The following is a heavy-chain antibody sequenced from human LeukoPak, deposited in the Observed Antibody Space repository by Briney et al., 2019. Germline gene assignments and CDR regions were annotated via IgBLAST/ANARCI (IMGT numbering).Heavy chain of an antibody. D-gene: IGHD3-22*01. J-gene: IGHJ3*02. CDR1: GYSFTSYW. CDR3: ARLSRYYYDSSGYHDAFDI. Sequence: GESLKISCKGSGYSFTSYWIGWVRRMPGKGLEWMGIIYPGDSDTRYSPSFQGQVTISADKSISTAYLQWSSLKASDTAMYYCARLSRYYYDSSGYHDAFDIWGQGTMVTVSS. V-gene: IGHV5-51*01. CDR2: IYPGDSDT.